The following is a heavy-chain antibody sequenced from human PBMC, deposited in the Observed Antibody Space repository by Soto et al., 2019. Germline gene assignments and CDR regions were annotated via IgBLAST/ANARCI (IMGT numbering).Heavy chain of an antibody. D-gene: IGHD2-15*01. J-gene: IGHJ4*02. Sequence: ASVKVSCKASGYTFTSYGISWVRQAPGQGLEWMGWISAYNGNTNYAQKLQGRVTMTTDTSTSTAYMELRSLRSDDTAVYYCARDGPHWVVVAAKAFDYWGQGTLVTVSS. CDR1: GYTFTSYG. V-gene: IGHV1-18*01. CDR2: ISAYNGNT. CDR3: ARDGPHWVVVAAKAFDY.